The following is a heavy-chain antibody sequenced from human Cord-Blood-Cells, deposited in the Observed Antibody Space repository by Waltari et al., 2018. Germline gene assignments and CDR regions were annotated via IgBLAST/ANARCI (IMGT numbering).Heavy chain of an antibody. V-gene: IGHV3-33*01. J-gene: IGHJ4*02. CDR3: ARDRYNWNDGFDY. Sequence: QVQLVESGGGVVQPGRSLRLSCAASGFTFSSYGMHWVRQAPGKGLEGVAVIWYDGSKKYYADSVKGRFTISRDNSKNTLYLQMNSLRAEDTAVYYCARDRYNWNDGFDYWGQGTLVTVSS. CDR2: IWYDGSKK. D-gene: IGHD1-20*01. CDR1: GFTFSSYG.